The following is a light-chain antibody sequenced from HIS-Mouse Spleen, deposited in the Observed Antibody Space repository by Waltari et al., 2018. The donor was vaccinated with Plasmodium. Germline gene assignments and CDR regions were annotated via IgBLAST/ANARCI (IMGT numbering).Light chain of an antibody. Sequence: EIVMTQSPATLSVPPGERATRPCRARQSVTSNFAWYQQKPGQAPRLLIYGASTRATGIPARFSGSGSGTEFTLTISSLQSEDFAVYYCQQYNNWSFTFGPGTKVDIK. CDR1: QSVTSN. J-gene: IGKJ3*01. CDR2: GAS. CDR3: QQYNNWSFT. V-gene: IGKV3-15*01.